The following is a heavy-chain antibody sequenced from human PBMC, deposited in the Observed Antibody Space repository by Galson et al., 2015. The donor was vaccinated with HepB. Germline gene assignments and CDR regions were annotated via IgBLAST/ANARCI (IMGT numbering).Heavy chain of an antibody. D-gene: IGHD3-22*01. CDR2: TGNRAKSYST. CDR1: GLMFSDHD. CDR3: ARRRYYDTSGYYSYGFDI. V-gene: IGHV3-72*01. Sequence: SLRLSCAASGLMFSDHDMDWVRQAPGKGLEWVGRTGNRAKSYSTEYVASVKGRFTIPRDDSKKSVYLQMNSLKMEDTAVYYCARRRYYDTSGYYSYGFDIWGQGTMVTVSS. J-gene: IGHJ3*02.